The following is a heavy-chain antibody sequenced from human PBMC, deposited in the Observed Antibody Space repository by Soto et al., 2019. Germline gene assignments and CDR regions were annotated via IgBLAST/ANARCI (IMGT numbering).Heavy chain of an antibody. CDR3: AKDSTAIFGVVILSS. CDR2: ISWNSGSI. Sequence: SGGSLRLSCAASGFTFDDYAMHWVRQAPGKGLEWVSGISWNSGSIGYADSVKGRFTISRDNAKNSLYLQMNSLRAEDTALYYCAKDSTAIFGVVILSSWGQGTLVTVSS. D-gene: IGHD3-3*01. CDR1: GFTFDDYA. J-gene: IGHJ4*02. V-gene: IGHV3-9*01.